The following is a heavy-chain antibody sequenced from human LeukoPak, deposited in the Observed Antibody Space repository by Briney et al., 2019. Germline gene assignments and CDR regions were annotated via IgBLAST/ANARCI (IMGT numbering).Heavy chain of an antibody. D-gene: IGHD3-22*01. J-gene: IGHJ3*02. CDR1: GYTFTGYY. CDR2: INPNSGGT. V-gene: IGHV1-2*06. Sequence: ASVKVSCKASGYTFTGYYMHWVRQAPGQGLEWMGRINPNSGGTNYAQKFQGRVTMTRDTPISTAYMELSRLRSDDTAVYYCARVDITMIVVAELDAFDIWGQGTMVTVSS. CDR3: ARVDITMIVVAELDAFDI.